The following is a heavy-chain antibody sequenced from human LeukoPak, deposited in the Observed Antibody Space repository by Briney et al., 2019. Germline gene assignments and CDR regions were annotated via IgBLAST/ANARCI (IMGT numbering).Heavy chain of an antibody. CDR3: ARSYSSSRGTFDY. V-gene: IGHV3-21*01. Sequence: GGSLRLSCAASGFTFSSYAMHWVRQAPGKGLEWVSSITSSSSYIYYADSVKGRFTISRDNAKNSLYLQMNSLRAEDTAVYYCARSYSSSRGTFDYWGQGTLVTVSS. CDR1: GFTFSSYA. J-gene: IGHJ4*02. CDR2: ITSSSSYI. D-gene: IGHD6-6*01.